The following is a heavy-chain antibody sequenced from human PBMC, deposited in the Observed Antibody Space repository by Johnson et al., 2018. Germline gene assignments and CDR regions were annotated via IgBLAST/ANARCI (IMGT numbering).Heavy chain of an antibody. CDR3: AREFGGIAAGGTECFKH. D-gene: IGHD6-13*01. Sequence: EVQLLESGGGVVRPGGSLRLSCAASGFTFDDYGMSWVRQAPGKGLEWVSGINWNSGSIGYADSVKGRFTISRDNSKNTLYLQMNSLRAEDTAVFYCAREFGGIAAGGTECFKHWGQGTLVTVSS. CDR1: GFTFDDYG. J-gene: IGHJ1*01. V-gene: IGHV3-20*04. CDR2: INWNSGSI.